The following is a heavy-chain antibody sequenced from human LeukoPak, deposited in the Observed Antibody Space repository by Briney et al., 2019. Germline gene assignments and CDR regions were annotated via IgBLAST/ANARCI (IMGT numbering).Heavy chain of an antibody. D-gene: IGHD6-13*01. J-gene: IGHJ4*02. CDR3: ARAAAAAGYYFDY. CDR2: IYYDGST. CDR1: GGSLSGYY. V-gene: IGHV4-59*01. Sequence: SETLSLTCTVSGGSLSGYYWSWIRQPPGKGLEWIGFIYYDGSTNYNPSLESRVSLSVYTSRNQFSLKLTSVTAADTAVYYCARAAAAAGYYFDYWGQGTLVTVSS.